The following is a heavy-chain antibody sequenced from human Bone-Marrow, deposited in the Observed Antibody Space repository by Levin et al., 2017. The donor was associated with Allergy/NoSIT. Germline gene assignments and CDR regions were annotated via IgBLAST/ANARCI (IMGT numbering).Heavy chain of an antibody. J-gene: IGHJ4*02. CDR3: ARGGGEGSGSSYFDY. CDR1: GGSFSGYY. Sequence: SETLSLTCAVYGGSFSGYYWSWIRQPPGKGLEWIGEINHSGSTNYNPSLKSRVTISVDTSKNQFSLKLSSVTAADTAVYYCARGGGEGSGSSYFDYWGQGTLVTVSS. D-gene: IGHD3-10*01. V-gene: IGHV4-34*01. CDR2: INHSGST.